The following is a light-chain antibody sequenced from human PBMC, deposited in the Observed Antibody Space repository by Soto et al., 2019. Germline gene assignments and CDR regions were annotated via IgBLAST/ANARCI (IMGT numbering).Light chain of an antibody. V-gene: IGKV3-20*01. J-gene: IGKJ1*01. CDR3: NQYGSSPQT. CDR2: GAS. CDR1: QSINTKS. Sequence: ESVLSQSPGSLSLSPGERASLSCRASQSINTKSLAWYQHKSGQPPRLLIPGASSRATGIPDRFSGSGSGTDFTLTIRRLEPEDFAVYYCNQYGSSPQTFGQGTK.